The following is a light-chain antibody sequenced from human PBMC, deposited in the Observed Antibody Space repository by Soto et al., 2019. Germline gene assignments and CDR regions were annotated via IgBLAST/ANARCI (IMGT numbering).Light chain of an antibody. CDR1: QSVSSSY. J-gene: IGKJ2*03. CDR2: NAF. V-gene: IGKV3-20*01. Sequence: EIVLTQSPGTLSLSPGERATLSCRASQSVSSSYLAWYQQKPGQAPRLLIYNAFNRATGIPDRFSGSGSGTDFTLTISRLEPEDFAVYYCQQYNNWPEGFGQGTKLEIK. CDR3: QQYNNWPEG.